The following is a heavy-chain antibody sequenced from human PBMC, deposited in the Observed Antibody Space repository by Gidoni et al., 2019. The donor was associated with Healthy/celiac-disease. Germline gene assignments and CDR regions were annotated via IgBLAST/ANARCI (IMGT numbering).Heavy chain of an antibody. CDR3: ATLVVPAANYSEYFQH. D-gene: IGHD2-2*01. CDR1: GFTFSSYA. J-gene: IGHJ1*01. CDR2: ISYDGSNK. V-gene: IGHV3-30*04. Sequence: QVQLVESGGGVVQPGRSLRLSCAASGFTFSSYAMHWVRQAPGKGLEWVAVISYDGSNKYYADSMKGRFTISRDNSKNTLYLQMNSLRAEDTAVYYCATLVVPAANYSEYFQHWGQGTLVTVSS.